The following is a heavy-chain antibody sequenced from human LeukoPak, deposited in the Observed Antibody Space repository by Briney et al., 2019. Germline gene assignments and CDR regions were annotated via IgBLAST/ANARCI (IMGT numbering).Heavy chain of an antibody. Sequence: SETLSLTCTVSGDSISSYYWSWIRQPAGQGLEWIGRIYTSGSTNYNPSLKSRVTMSVDTSKNQFSLKLGSVTAADTAVYYCAREDYGGNSLDAFDIWGQGTMVTVSS. CDR3: AREDYGGNSLDAFDI. D-gene: IGHD4-23*01. J-gene: IGHJ3*02. CDR1: GDSISSYY. V-gene: IGHV4-4*07. CDR2: IYTSGST.